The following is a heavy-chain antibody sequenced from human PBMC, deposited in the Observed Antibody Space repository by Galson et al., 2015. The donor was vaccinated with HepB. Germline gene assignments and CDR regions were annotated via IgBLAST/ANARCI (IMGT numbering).Heavy chain of an antibody. Sequence: SLRLSCAASGFTFSSYGMHWVRQAPGKGLEWVAVISPDGGNKFYADSVKGRFTISRDNSKNALYLQMNSLRTEDTAVYYCAKDPQYDIGVIAHWGQGTLGTVSS. J-gene: IGHJ4*02. V-gene: IGHV3-30*18. CDR1: GFTFSSYG. CDR2: ISPDGGNK. D-gene: IGHD3-10*01. CDR3: AKDPQYDIGVIAH.